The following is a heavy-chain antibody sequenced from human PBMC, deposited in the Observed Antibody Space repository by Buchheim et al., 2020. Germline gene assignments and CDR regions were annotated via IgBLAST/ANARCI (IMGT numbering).Heavy chain of an antibody. CDR2: ISSSSSTI. Sequence: EVQLVESGGGLVQPGGSLRLSCAASGFTFSSYSMNWVRQAPGKGLEWGSYISSSSSTIYQADSVKGRFTISSNNAKQSLFLQMNSLRDEDTAVYYCARGRGDYDNVDNWFDPWGQGTL. CDR1: GFTFSSYS. CDR3: ARGRGDYDNVDNWFDP. J-gene: IGHJ5*02. D-gene: IGHD4-17*01. V-gene: IGHV3-48*02.